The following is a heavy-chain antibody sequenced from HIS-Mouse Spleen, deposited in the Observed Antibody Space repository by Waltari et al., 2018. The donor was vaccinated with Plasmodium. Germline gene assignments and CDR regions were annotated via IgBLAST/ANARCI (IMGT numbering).Heavy chain of an antibody. V-gene: IGHV3-53*02. Sequence: EVQLVETGGGLIQPGGSLDLSFAALGFPVRCNSKSRFRQAPGKGLEWVSVIYSGGSTYYADSVKGRFTISRDNSKNTLYLQMNSLRAEDTAVYYCERAAIAWGSPYYFDYWGQGTLVTVSS. CDR2: IYSGGST. D-gene: IGHD7-27*01. CDR1: GFPVRCNS. CDR3: ERAAIAWGSPYYFDY. J-gene: IGHJ4*02.